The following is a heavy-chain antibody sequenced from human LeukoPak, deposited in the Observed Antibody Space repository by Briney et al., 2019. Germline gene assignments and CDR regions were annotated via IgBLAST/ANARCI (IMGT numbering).Heavy chain of an antibody. CDR2: IRSKANSYAT. Sequence: GGSLRLSCAASGFTFSGSAMHWVRQASGKGLEWVGRIRSKANSYATAYAASVKGRFTISRDDSKNTAYLQMNSLKTEDTAVYYCTRRGSSEAAGTPDYMDVWGKGTTVTVPS. CDR1: GFTFSGSA. J-gene: IGHJ6*03. V-gene: IGHV3-73*01. D-gene: IGHD6-13*01. CDR3: TRRGSSEAAGTPDYMDV.